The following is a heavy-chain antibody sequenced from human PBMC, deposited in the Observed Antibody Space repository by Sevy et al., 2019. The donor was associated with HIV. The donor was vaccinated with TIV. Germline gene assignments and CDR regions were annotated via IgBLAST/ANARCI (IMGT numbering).Heavy chain of an antibody. D-gene: IGHD3-22*01. CDR2: IKQDGSDK. CDR3: AREALYYYDSERHYDDAFDM. V-gene: IGHV3-7*01. Sequence: GGSLRLSCAASGFTFSSHYMSWVRQAPGKGLEWVANIKQDGSDKFYVESVKGRLTISRDNAKNSLYLQLSSLRAEDTAMYFCAREALYYYDSERHYDDAFDMWGPGTMVTVSS. CDR1: GFTFSSHY. J-gene: IGHJ3*02.